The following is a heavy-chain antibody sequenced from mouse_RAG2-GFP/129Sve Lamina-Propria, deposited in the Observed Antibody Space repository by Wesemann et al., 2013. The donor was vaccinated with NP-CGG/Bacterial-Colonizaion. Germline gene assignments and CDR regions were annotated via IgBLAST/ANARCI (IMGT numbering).Heavy chain of an antibody. CDR2: INPDSSTI. CDR1: GIDFSRYW. D-gene: IGHD2-5*01. Sequence: EVQLVESGGDLVKPGGSLKLSCAASGIDFSRYWMSWVRRAPGKGLEWIGEINPDSSTINYAPSLKDKFIISRDNAKNTLYLQMSKVRSEDTALYYCASLSNYGYFDVWGTGTTVTVSS. V-gene: IGHV4-1*01. CDR3: ASLSNYGYFDV. J-gene: IGHJ1*03.